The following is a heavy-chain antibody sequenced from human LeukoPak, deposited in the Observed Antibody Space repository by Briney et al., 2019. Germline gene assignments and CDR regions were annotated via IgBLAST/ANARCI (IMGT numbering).Heavy chain of an antibody. CDR1: GVFFDDYY. CDR3: TRMTAGHDY. J-gene: IGHJ4*02. Sequence: PSETLSLTCAVSGVFFDDYYWSWVRQPPGKGLEWIGEINHSGYTNDRPSLKSRVTLSIDTSRKQFSLNLRSVTVADTGIYYCTRMTAGHDYWGQGTLVSVSS. V-gene: IGHV4-34*01. D-gene: IGHD2-21*02. CDR2: INHSGYT.